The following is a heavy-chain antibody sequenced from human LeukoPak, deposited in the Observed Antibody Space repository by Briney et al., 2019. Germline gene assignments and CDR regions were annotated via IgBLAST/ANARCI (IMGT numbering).Heavy chain of an antibody. D-gene: IGHD3-22*01. CDR2: IKSKTDGGTT. CDR3: TTDKGYYYDSSGYYKSYYFDY. Sequence: GGSLRLSCVVSGFTLSSCAMSWVRQAPGKGLEWVGRIKSKTDGGTTDYAAPVKGRFTISRDDSKNTLYLQMNSLKTEDTAVYYCTTDKGYYYDSSGYYKSYYFDYWGQGTLVTVSS. J-gene: IGHJ4*02. V-gene: IGHV3-15*01. CDR1: GFTLSSCA.